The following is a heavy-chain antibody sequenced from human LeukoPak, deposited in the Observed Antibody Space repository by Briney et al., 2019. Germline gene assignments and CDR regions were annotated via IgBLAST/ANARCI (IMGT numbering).Heavy chain of an antibody. Sequence: ASVKVSCKASGYTFTGYYMHWVRQAPGQGLEWMGWINPNSGGTNYEKKFQGRVTMTRDTSISTAYMELSRLRSDYTAVYYCARGPIVGATPFDYWGQGTLVTVSS. CDR1: GYTFTGYY. D-gene: IGHD1-26*01. V-gene: IGHV1-2*02. CDR3: ARGPIVGATPFDY. J-gene: IGHJ4*02. CDR2: INPNSGGT.